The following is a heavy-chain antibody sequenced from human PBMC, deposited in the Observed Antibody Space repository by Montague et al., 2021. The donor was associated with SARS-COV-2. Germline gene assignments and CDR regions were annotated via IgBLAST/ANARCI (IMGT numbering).Heavy chain of an antibody. CDR2: TSSSSSYI. CDR3: ARTLTTVTSDYFDY. V-gene: IGHV3-21*01. J-gene: IGHJ4*02. Sequence: SLRLSCAASGFTFSSYNMNWVRQAPGKGLEWVSSTSSSSSYIYYADSVKGRFTISRDNAKNSLYLQMNSLRAEDTAVYYCARTLTTVTSDYFDYWGQGTLVTVSS. CDR1: GFTFSSYN. D-gene: IGHD4-17*01.